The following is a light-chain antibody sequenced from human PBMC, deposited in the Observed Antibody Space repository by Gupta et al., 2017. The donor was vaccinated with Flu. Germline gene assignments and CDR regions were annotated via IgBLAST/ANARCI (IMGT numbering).Light chain of an antibody. J-gene: IGLJ1*01. V-gene: IGLV2-14*01. CDR3: SSYTINDTIV. CDR1: SSDVGPYDY. CDR2: EVT. Sequence: QSALTQPASVSGSPGQSITIPCTGTSSDVGPYDYVSWYQQHPGKAPNLLIFEVTHRPSGIATRFSGSKSGNTASLTISVRQKEDDADYYCSSYTINDTIVFGDGTTVTVL.